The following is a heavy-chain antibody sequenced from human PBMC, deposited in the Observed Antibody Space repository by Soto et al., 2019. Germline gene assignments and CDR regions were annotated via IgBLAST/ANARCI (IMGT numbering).Heavy chain of an antibody. V-gene: IGHV3-21*06. Sequence: EVQLVESGGGLVKPGGSLRLSCAASGFTFSRSGMNWLRQAPGKGLEWVASISSSTSYVYYADSVKGRFSTSRDNAKNILYLEMYALRTEDTAVYYWARDPSEGRVGNWFESWGQGTLVTVSS. CDR1: GFTFSRSG. D-gene: IGHD2-2*01. J-gene: IGHJ5*01. CDR2: ISSSTSYV. CDR3: ARDPSEGRVGNWFES.